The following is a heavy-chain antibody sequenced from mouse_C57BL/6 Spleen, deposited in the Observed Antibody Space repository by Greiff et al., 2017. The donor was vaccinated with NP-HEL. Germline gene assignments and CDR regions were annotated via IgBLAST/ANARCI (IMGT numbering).Heavy chain of an antibody. V-gene: IGHV1-64*01. CDR3: ARDGGYDDYFDY. CDR1: GYTFTSYW. D-gene: IGHD2-2*01. Sequence: QVQLQQPGAELVKPGASVKLSCKASGYTFTSYWMHWVKQRPGQGLEWIGMIHPNSGSTNYNEKFKSKATLTVDKSSSTAYMQLSSLTSEDSAVYYCARDGGYDDYFDYWGQGTTLTVSS. J-gene: IGHJ2*01. CDR2: IHPNSGST.